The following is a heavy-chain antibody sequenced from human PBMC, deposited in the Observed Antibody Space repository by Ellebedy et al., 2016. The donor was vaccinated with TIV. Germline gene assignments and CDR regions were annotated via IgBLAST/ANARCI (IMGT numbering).Heavy chain of an antibody. CDR2: IKQDGSEK. CDR3: ARVYDSIDY. CDR1: GFSFSSYW. D-gene: IGHD3-22*01. J-gene: IGHJ4*02. V-gene: IGHV3-7*01. Sequence: PGGSLRLSCVASGFSFSSYWMSWVRQAPGKGLEWVANIKQDGSEKYYVDSVKGRFTISRDNAKNSLYLQMNSLRAEDTAVYYCARVYDSIDYWGQGTLVTVSS.